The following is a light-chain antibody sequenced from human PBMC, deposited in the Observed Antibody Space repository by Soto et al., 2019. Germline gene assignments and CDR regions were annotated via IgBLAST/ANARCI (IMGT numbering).Light chain of an antibody. J-gene: IGKJ4*01. V-gene: IGKV4-1*01. CDR1: QSVLYSSNNKKY. CDR3: QQFYSTPPT. Sequence: DIVMTQSPDSLAVSLGERATINCKSSQSVLYSSNNKKYLAWYQQKPGQPPKLLIYRASTRESGVPDRFSGSGSGTDFTLTISSLQAEDVAVYYCQQFYSTPPTFGGGTKVEIK. CDR2: RAS.